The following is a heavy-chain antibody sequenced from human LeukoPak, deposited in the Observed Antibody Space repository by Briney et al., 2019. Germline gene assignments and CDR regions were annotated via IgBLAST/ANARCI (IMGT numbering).Heavy chain of an antibody. D-gene: IGHD3-16*01. CDR2: IYYSGST. CDR3: ARSYVYGMDV. V-gene: IGHV4-59*08. CDR1: GGCISSYY. Sequence: SETLSLTCTVSGGCISSYYCSWFRQPPGKGLEWIGYIYYSGSTNYNPSLKSRVTISVDTSKNQFSLKLSSVTAADTAVYYCARSYVYGMDVWGQGTTVTVSS. J-gene: IGHJ6*02.